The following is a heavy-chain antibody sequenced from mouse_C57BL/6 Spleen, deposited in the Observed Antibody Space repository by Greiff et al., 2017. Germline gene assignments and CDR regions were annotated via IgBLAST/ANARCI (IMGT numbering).Heavy chain of an antibody. J-gene: IGHJ2*01. V-gene: IGHV1-15*01. D-gene: IGHD1-1*01. CDR2: IDPETGGT. CDR3: TRDDYYGSSYNYFDY. Sequence: VQLQQSGAELVRPGASVTLSCKASGYTFTDYEMHWVKQTPVHGLEWIGAIDPETGGTAYNQKFKGKAILTADKSSSTAYMELRSLTSEDSAVYYCTRDDYYGSSYNYFDYWGQGTTLTVSS. CDR1: GYTFTDYE.